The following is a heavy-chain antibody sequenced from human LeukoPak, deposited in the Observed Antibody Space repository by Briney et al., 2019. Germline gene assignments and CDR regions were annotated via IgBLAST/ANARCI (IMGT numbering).Heavy chain of an antibody. CDR1: GYTFTGYY. CDR3: ARGYGREMATIFPFDY. Sequence: GASVKVSCKASGYTFTGYYMHWVRQAPGQGLEWVGWINPNSGGTNYAQKFQGRVTMTRDTSISTAYMELSRLRSDDTAVYYCARGYGREMATIFPFDYWGQATLVTVSS. V-gene: IGHV1-2*02. CDR2: INPNSGGT. D-gene: IGHD5-24*01. J-gene: IGHJ4*02.